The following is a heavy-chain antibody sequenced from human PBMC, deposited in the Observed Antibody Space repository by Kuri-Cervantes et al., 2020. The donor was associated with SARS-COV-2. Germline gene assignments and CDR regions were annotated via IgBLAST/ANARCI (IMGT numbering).Heavy chain of an antibody. D-gene: IGHD2-21*01. CDR1: GFTFRSYA. J-gene: IGHJ4*02. V-gene: IGHV3-21*05. CDR2: ISSSSTYT. Sequence: GGSLRLSCAASGFTFRSYAMYWVRQAPGKGLEWVAYISSSSTYTHYAESMEGRFSVSRDNDRNSLYLQMSSLRGDDTAVYFCARGRVGVQDFWGQGTLVTVSS. CDR3: ARGRVGVQDF.